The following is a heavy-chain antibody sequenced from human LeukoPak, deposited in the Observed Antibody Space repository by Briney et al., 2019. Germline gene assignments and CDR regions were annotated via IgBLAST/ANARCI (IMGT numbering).Heavy chain of an antibody. V-gene: IGHV4-59*01. D-gene: IGHD3-10*01. CDR3: ARDSGSGTDY. CDR1: GGSFSGYY. CDR2: IYYSGST. J-gene: IGHJ4*02. Sequence: SETLSLTCAVYGGSFSGYYWSWIRQPPGKGLEWIGYIYYSGSTNYNPSLKSRVTISVDTSKNQFSLKLSSVTAADTAVYYCARDSGSGTDYWGQGTLVTVSS.